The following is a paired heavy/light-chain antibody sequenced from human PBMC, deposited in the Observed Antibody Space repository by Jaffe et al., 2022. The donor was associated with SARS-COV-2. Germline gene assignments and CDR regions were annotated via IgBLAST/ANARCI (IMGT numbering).Heavy chain of an antibody. Sequence: QLQLQESGPGLVKPSETLSLTCTVSGGSIISSTHYWAWVRQPPGKGLEWIGSVHYSGSTYYNPSLQSRLTISVDTSKNQFSLKLSSVTATDTAVYYCASLHHSGWFFDYWGQGSLVTVSS. CDR2: VHYSGST. CDR1: GGSIISSTHY. V-gene: IGHV4-39*01. CDR3: ASLHHSGWFFDY. D-gene: IGHD6-19*01. J-gene: IGHJ4*02.
Light chain of an antibody. V-gene: IGKV2-28*01. J-gene: IGKJ2*01. CDR3: MQGLHTPYT. Sequence: DIVMTQSPLSPPVTPGEPASISCTSSQSLLHSNGYNYLHWYLQKPGQSPQLLIYLGSNRASGVPDRFSGSGSGTDFTLKISRVEDEDVGVYYCMQGLHTPYTSGQGTKLEIK. CDR2: LGS. CDR1: QSLLHSNGYNY.